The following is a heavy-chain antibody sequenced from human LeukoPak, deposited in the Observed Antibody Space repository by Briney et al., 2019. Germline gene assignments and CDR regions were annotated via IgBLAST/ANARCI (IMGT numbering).Heavy chain of an antibody. J-gene: IGHJ4*02. CDR2: ISSSGGST. V-gene: IGHV3-23*01. CDR1: GFAFSSYA. Sequence: SGGSLRLSCAASGFAFSSYAMSWVRQAPGKGLEWVSAISSSGGSTYYADSVKGRFTISRDNSKNTLYLQMNSLRAEDTAVYYCAKDSPGIAARPDFDYWGQGTLVTVSS. CDR3: AKDSPGIAARPDFDY. D-gene: IGHD6-6*01.